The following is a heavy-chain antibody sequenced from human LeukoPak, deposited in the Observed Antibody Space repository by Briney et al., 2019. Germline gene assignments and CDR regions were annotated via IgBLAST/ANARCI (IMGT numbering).Heavy chain of an antibody. V-gene: IGHV3-7*03. CDR3: ATDSRSCRY. CDR2: IKENGNEQ. J-gene: IGHJ4*02. Sequence: PGGSLRLSCEASGFTFTSYWMSWVRQAPGKGPEWVAHIKENGNEQYYADSVRGRFTISRDNSKNTLYVQMNSLRAEDTAMYYCATDSRSCRYWGQGTLVTVSS. CDR1: GFTFTSYW.